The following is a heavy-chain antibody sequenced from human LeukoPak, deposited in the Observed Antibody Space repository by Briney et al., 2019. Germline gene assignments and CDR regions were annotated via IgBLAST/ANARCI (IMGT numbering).Heavy chain of an antibody. Sequence: KPSETLSLTCAVYGGSFSGYYWSWIRQPPGKGLEWIGEINHSGSTNYNPSLKSRVTISVDTSKNQFSLKLSSVTAADTAVYYCARGYNWNDLGWFDHWGQGTLVTVSS. CDR1: GGSFSGYY. CDR3: ARGYNWNDLGWFDH. J-gene: IGHJ5*02. V-gene: IGHV4-34*01. CDR2: INHSGST. D-gene: IGHD1-1*01.